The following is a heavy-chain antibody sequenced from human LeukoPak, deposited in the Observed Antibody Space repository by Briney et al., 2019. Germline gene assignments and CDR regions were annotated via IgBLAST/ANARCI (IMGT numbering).Heavy chain of an antibody. J-gene: IGHJ4*02. D-gene: IGHD3-10*01. CDR2: IYYSGST. Sequence: SETLSLTCTVSGGSISSYYWSWIRQPPGKGLEWIGYIYYSGSTNYNPSLKSRVTISVDTSKNQFSLKLSSVTAADTAVYYCARSPYYYGSGSYSGRELDYWGQGTLVTVSS. CDR3: ARSPYYYGSGSYSGRELDY. V-gene: IGHV4-59*12. CDR1: GGSISSYY.